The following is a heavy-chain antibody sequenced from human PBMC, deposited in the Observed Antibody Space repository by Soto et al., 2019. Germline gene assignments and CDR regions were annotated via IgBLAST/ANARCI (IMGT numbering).Heavy chain of an antibody. D-gene: IGHD2-15*01. CDR3: ARHLEVVVAY. CDR1: GGSISSSSYY. V-gene: IGHV4-39*01. CDR2: IYYSGST. Sequence: SETLSLTCTVSGGSISSSSYYWGWIRQPPGKGLEWIGSIYYSGSTYYNPSLKSRVTISVDTSKNQFSLKLSSVTAADTAVYYCARHLEVVVAYWGQGTLVTVSS. J-gene: IGHJ4*02.